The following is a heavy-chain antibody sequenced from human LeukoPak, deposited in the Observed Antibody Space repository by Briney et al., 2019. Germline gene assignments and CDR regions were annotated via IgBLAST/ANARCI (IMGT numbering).Heavy chain of an antibody. CDR3: ARDLDCTNGVCYTSAAFDI. D-gene: IGHD2-8*01. Sequence: ASVKVSCKASGYTFTGYYMHWVRQAPGQGLEWMGRINPNSGGTNYAQKFQGRVTITSDTSISTAYMELSRLRSDDTAVYYCARDLDCTNGVCYTSAAFDIWGQGTMVTVSS. J-gene: IGHJ3*02. V-gene: IGHV1-2*06. CDR1: GYTFTGYY. CDR2: INPNSGGT.